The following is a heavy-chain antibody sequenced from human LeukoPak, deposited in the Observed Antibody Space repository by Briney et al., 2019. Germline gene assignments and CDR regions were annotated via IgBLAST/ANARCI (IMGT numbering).Heavy chain of an antibody. CDR2: IKSKSDGETT. V-gene: IGHV3-15*01. CDR3: TTSLLDVGDSFDY. Sequence: GGSLRLSCAASGFTFTNVWMSWVRQTPWKGLEWVGRIKSKSDGETTDYAAPVKGRFTISRDDSKNTLYLQMNSLKTEDTAVYYCTTSLLDVGDSFDYWGQGTLVTVSS. CDR1: GFTFTNVW. J-gene: IGHJ4*02. D-gene: IGHD4-17*01.